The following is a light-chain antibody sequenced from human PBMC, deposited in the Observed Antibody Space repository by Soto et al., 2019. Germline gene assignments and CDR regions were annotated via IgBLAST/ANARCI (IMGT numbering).Light chain of an antibody. J-gene: IGLJ1*01. CDR3: CSYVGSNTLYV. CDR1: SSDVGDYNY. Sequence: QSALTQPRSVSGSPEQSVTISCTGSSSDVGDYNYVSWYQRHPGKAPKLMIYDVSKRPSGVPDRFSGSKSGNTASLTISGLQAEDEADYYCCSYVGSNTLYVFGTGTRSPS. CDR2: DVS. V-gene: IGLV2-11*01.